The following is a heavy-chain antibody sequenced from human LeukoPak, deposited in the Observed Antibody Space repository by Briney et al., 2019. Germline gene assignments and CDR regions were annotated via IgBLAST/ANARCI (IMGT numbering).Heavy chain of an antibody. CDR3: ARDSGYGLDALDI. CDR1: GDSISSTYYY. J-gene: IGHJ3*02. V-gene: IGHV4-39*02. CDR2: IYYGEET. D-gene: IGHD5-12*01. Sequence: PSETLSLTCTVSGDSISSTYYYWVWIRQPPGKGLEWIXSIYYGEETYYNPSRRSRVTISLDTSKNQFSLSLNSVTATDTAVYYCARDSGYGLDALDIWGQGTMVTVSS.